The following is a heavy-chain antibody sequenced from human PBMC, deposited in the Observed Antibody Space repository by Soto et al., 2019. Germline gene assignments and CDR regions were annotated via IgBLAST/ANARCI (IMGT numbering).Heavy chain of an antibody. CDR1: GFTFSSYA. J-gene: IGHJ6*02. Sequence: GGSLRLSCAASGFTFSSYAMSWGRQAPGKGLEWVSAISGSGGSTYYADSVKGRFTISRDNSKNTLYLQMNSLRAEDTAVYYCAKDDLWGSSWYTYYYYGMDVWGQGTTVTVS. V-gene: IGHV3-23*01. D-gene: IGHD6-13*01. CDR3: AKDDLWGSSWYTYYYYGMDV. CDR2: ISGSGGST.